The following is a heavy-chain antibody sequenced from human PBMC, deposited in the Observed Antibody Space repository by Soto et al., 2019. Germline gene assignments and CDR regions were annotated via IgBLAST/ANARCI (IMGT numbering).Heavy chain of an antibody. J-gene: IGHJ2*01. CDR2: IIPIFGTA. Sequence: GASVKVSCKASGGTFSSYAISWVRQAPGQGLEWMGGIIPIFGTANYAQKLQGRVTITADESTSTAYMELSSLRSEDTAVYYCARESTDYYDSSGSSVRYFDLWGRGTLVTVSS. V-gene: IGHV1-69*13. CDR3: ARESTDYYDSSGSSVRYFDL. CDR1: GGTFSSYA. D-gene: IGHD3-22*01.